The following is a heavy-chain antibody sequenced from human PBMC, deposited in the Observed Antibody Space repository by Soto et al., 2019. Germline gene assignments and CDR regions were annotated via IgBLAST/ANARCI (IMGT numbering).Heavy chain of an antibody. CDR1: GFTFDEYA. CDR3: AKGEDRGYSFGPDY. J-gene: IGHJ4*02. V-gene: IGHV3-9*01. CDR2: ISYHSGTI. Sequence: PGGSLRLSCAASGFTFDEYAMQWVRQAPGKGLEWVSGISYHSGTIGYADSVKGRFTISRDNAKNSLFLQMNSLRPEDTALYFCAKGEDRGYSFGPDYWGQGTLVTVSS. D-gene: IGHD5-18*01.